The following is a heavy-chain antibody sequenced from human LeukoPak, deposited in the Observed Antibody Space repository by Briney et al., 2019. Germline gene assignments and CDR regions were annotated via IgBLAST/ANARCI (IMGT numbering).Heavy chain of an antibody. Sequence: GESLQISYEGSGYLFANYWIGWGRQLPGKGLEGMGIIYPGESDTKESPSLEGLVTISADKSISPAYLQWSSLKASDTAMYYCARGYYDSSGYYYAPYYYYMDVWGKGTTVTVSS. CDR3: ARGYYDSSGYYYAPYYYYMDV. CDR2: IYPGESDT. CDR1: GYLFANYW. J-gene: IGHJ6*03. D-gene: IGHD3-22*01. V-gene: IGHV5-51*01.